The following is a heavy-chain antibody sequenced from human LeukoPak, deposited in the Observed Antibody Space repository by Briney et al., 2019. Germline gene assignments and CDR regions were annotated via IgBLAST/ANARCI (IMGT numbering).Heavy chain of an antibody. V-gene: IGHV5-51*01. D-gene: IGHD3-10*01. CDR1: GYSFTSYW. Sequence: KLGESLKISCKGSGYSFTSYWIGWVRQMPGKGLEWMGIIYPGDSDTRYSPSFQGQVTISADKSISTAYLQWSSLKASDTAMYYCARALFGETNRYGMDVWGQGTTVTVPS. CDR3: ARALFGETNRYGMDV. CDR2: IYPGDSDT. J-gene: IGHJ6*02.